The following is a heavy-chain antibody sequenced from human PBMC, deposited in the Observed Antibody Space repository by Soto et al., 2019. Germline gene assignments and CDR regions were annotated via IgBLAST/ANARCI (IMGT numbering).Heavy chain of an antibody. Sequence: ASVKVSCKASGYTFTSYGISWVRQAPGQGIEWMGWISAYNGNTNYAQKLQGRVTMTTDTSTSTAYMELRSLRSDDTAVYYCARDDIQLWLDYYYYGMDVWGQGTTVTVSS. V-gene: IGHV1-18*04. CDR1: GYTFTSYG. D-gene: IGHD5-18*01. CDR3: ARDDIQLWLDYYYYGMDV. CDR2: ISAYNGNT. J-gene: IGHJ6*02.